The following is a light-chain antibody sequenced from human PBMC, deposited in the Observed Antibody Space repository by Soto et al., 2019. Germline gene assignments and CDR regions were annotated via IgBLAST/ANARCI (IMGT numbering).Light chain of an antibody. Sequence: EIVLTQSPVTLSLSPGERATLSCRASQTVSTNYLAWYQQQPGQAPRLLIYGASKRATGIPDRFSGSGSGTDFTLTISRLEPEDFAVYYCQQYDSSPITFGQGTRLEIK. CDR1: QTVSTNY. CDR2: GAS. V-gene: IGKV3-20*01. CDR3: QQYDSSPIT. J-gene: IGKJ5*01.